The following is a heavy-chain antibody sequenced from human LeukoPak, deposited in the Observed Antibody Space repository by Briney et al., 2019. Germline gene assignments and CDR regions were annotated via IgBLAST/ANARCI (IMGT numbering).Heavy chain of an antibody. Sequence: ASVKVSCKASGGTLSYSAISWVRQAPGQGLEWMGWISAYNGNTNYAQKLQGRVTMTTDTSTSTAYMELRSLRSDGTAVYYCARDPDYWGQGTLVTVSS. CDR2: ISAYNGNT. J-gene: IGHJ4*02. CDR3: ARDPDY. CDR1: GGTLSYSA. V-gene: IGHV1-18*01.